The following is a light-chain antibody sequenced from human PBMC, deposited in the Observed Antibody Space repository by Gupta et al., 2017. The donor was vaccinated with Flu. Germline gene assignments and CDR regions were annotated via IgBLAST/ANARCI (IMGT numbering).Light chain of an antibody. V-gene: IGLV1-51*02. CDR2: ENN. Sequence: QSVLTQPPSVSAAPGQKVTISCSGSSSNIGNNYVSWYQQLPGTAPKLLIYENNKLPSGIPDRFSGSKSGTSATLGITGLQTGDEADYYCATWDNSLRDGRVFGGGTKVAVL. CDR3: ATWDNSLRDGRV. J-gene: IGLJ3*02. CDR1: SSNIGNNY.